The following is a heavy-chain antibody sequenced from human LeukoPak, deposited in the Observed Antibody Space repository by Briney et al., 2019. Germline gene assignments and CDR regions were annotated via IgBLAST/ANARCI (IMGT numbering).Heavy chain of an antibody. D-gene: IGHD1-26*01. CDR3: ARGAGSYSVNYYYGMDV. Sequence: SETLSLTCTVSGGSISSTTYYWGWIRQPPGKGLEWIGYIYYSGSTNYNPSLKSRVTISVDTSKSQFSLKLSSVTAADTAVCYCARGAGSYSVNYYYGMDVWGQGTTVTVSS. CDR1: GGSISSTTYY. V-gene: IGHV4-61*05. CDR2: IYYSGST. J-gene: IGHJ6*02.